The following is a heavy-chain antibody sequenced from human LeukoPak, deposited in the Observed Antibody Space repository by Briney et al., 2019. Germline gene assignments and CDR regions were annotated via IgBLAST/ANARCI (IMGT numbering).Heavy chain of an antibody. V-gene: IGHV4-4*07. D-gene: IGHD6-19*01. Sequence: SETLTLTCTVSGGSISSYYWSWIRQPAGKGLEWIGRIYTSGSTNYNPSLKSRVTMSVDTSKNQFSLKLSSVTAADTAVYYCARVKGSSRWYRDAFDIWGQGTMVTVSS. CDR3: ARVKGSSRWYRDAFDI. J-gene: IGHJ3*02. CDR1: GGSISSYY. CDR2: IYTSGST.